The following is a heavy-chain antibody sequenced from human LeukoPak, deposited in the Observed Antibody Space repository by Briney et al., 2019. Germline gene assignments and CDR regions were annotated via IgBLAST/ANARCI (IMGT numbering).Heavy chain of an antibody. CDR1: GGSLTNYY. J-gene: IGHJ4*02. D-gene: IGHD2-21*01. V-gene: IGHV4-34*01. CDR2: INQSGTT. CDR3: ARGPAGRSIPI. Sequence: SETLSLTCAVYGGSLTNYYWSWVRQPPGKGLEWIGEINQSGTTNYKPSLKSRVTISRDASKNQFSLKLTSVTAADTAIYYCARGPAGRSIPIWGQGTLVTVSS.